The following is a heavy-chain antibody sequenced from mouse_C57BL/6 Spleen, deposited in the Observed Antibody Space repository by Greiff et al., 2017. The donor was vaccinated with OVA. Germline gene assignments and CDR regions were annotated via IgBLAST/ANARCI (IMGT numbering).Heavy chain of an antibody. J-gene: IGHJ4*01. Sequence: QVQLQQPGAELVKPGASVKMSCKASGYTFTSYWITWVKQRPGQGLEWIGDIYPGSGCTNYNEKFKSKATLTVDPSSSTAYMQLSSLTSEDATVYDCARVEDGYDAMDYWGQGTSVTVSS. CDR2: IYPGSGCT. D-gene: IGHD2-3*01. CDR1: GYTFTSYW. V-gene: IGHV1-55*01. CDR3: ARVEDGYDAMDY.